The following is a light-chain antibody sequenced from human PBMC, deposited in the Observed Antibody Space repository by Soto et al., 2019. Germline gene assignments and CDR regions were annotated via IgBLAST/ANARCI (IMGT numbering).Light chain of an antibody. CDR1: QSVSSS. V-gene: IGKV3-11*01. J-gene: IGKJ5*01. CDR2: DAS. CDR3: QQRSNWPPT. Sequence: EIVMTQSPDTLSLSLGERATLSCRASQSVSSSLAWYQQKPGQAPRLLIYDASNRATGIPARFSGSGSGTDFTLTISSLEPEDFAVYYCQQRSNWPPTFGQGTRLEIK.